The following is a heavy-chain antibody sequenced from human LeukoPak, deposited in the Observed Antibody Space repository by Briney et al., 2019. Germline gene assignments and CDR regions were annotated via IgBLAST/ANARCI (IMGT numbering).Heavy chain of an antibody. J-gene: IGHJ5*02. CDR1: GFTFSTYW. D-gene: IGHD2-15*01. CDR2: INSDGSST. V-gene: IGHV3-74*01. CDR3: TRRVDATRWYDP. Sequence: GGSLRLSCAASGFTFSTYWMHWVRQAPGEGLVWVSHINSDGSSTNYADSVKGRFTISRDNAKNTLYLQMNSLRVEDTAVYYCTRRVDATRWYDPWGQGTLVTVSS.